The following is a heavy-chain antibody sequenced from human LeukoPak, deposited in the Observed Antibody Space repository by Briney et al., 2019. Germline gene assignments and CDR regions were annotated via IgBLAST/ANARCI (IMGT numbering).Heavy chain of an antibody. J-gene: IGHJ6*03. CDR3: ASWAASSLDYYYYMDV. CDR2: IIPIFGTA. Sequence: GASVKVSCKASGGTFSSYAISWVRQAPGQGLEWMGGIIPIFGTANYAQKFQGRVTITTDESTSTAYMELCSLRSEDTAVYYCASWAASSLDYYYYMDVWGKGTTVTVSS. CDR1: GGTFSSYA. D-gene: IGHD6-6*01. V-gene: IGHV1-69*05.